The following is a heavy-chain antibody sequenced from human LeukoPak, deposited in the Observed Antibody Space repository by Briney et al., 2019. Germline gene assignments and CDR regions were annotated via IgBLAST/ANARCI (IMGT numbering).Heavy chain of an antibody. CDR3: ATWWLRLGNWFDP. CDR1: GYTLTELS. V-gene: IGHV1-24*01. CDR2: FDPEDGET. Sequence: ASVKVSCKVSGYTLTELSMHWVRQAPGKGLEWMGGFDPEDGETIYAQKLQGRVTMTEDTSTDTAYMELSSLRSAATAVYYCATWWLRLGNWFDPWGQGTLVTVSS. D-gene: IGHD5-12*01. J-gene: IGHJ5*02.